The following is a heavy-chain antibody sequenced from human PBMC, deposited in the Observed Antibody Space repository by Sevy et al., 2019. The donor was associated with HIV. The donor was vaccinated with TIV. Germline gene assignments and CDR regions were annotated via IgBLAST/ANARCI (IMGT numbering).Heavy chain of an antibody. V-gene: IGHV7-4-1*02. J-gene: IGHJ5*02. CDR3: ASGPPIITIFGVVIIRGEFDP. D-gene: IGHD3-3*01. CDR1: GYTFTSYA. Sequence: ASVKVSCKASGYTFTSYAMNWVRQAPGQGLEWMGWINTNTGNPTYAQGFTGRFVFSLDTSVSTAYLQISSLKAEDTAVYYCASGPPIITIFGVVIIRGEFDPWGQGTLVTVSS. CDR2: INTNTGNP.